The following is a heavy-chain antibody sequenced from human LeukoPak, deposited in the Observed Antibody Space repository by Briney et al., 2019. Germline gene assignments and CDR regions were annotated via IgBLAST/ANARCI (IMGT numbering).Heavy chain of an antibody. V-gene: IGHV4-39*07. Sequence: PSETLSLTCTVSGGSFSSSSYYWGWIRQPPGKGLEWIVSIYYSGSPYYNPSLKRRVTISVDTSKNQFSLKLSSVTAADTAVYYCAREEAYGDAPIDYWGQGTLVTVSS. J-gene: IGHJ4*02. D-gene: IGHD4-17*01. CDR3: AREEAYGDAPIDY. CDR1: GGSFSSSSYY. CDR2: IYYSGSP.